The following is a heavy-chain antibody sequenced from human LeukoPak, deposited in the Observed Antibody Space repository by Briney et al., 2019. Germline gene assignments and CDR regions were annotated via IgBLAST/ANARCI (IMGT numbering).Heavy chain of an antibody. V-gene: IGHV4-4*02. D-gene: IGHD5-18*01. CDR3: ARARLGGYSYGPTLDY. CDR2: IYYDGDS. CDR1: SASISSNYW. J-gene: IGHJ4*02. Sequence: TTSETLSLTCAVSSASISSNYWWIWVRQPPGKGLEWIGEIYYDGDSSYNPSLESRVIVSVDKSNNHFSLKLSSVTAADTAVYYCARARLGGYSYGPTLDYWGQGTLVTVSS.